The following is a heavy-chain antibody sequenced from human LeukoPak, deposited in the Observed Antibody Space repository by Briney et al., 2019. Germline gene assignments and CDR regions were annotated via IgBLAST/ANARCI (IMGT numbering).Heavy chain of an antibody. CDR1: GGSISSGSYY. D-gene: IGHD3-10*01. V-gene: IGHV4-39*01. CDR2: INHSGST. CDR3: ARHGFAYYYGLNYFDY. J-gene: IGHJ4*02. Sequence: PSETLSLTCTVSGGSISSGSYYWSWIRQPPGKGLEWIGEINHSGSTNYNPSLKSRVTISVDTSKNQFSLKLSSVTAADTAVYHCARHGFAYYYGLNYFDYWGQGTLVTVSS.